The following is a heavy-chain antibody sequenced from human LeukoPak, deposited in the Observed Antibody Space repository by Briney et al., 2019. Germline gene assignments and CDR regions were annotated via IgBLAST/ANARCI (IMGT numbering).Heavy chain of an antibody. CDR1: GYSSTNYA. CDR3: ARAFQSLGGLSLPDY. D-gene: IGHD3-16*02. V-gene: IGHV7-4-1*02. Sequence: ATVKVSCKASGYSSTNYAMNWVRQAPGQGLEWMGWIHPSTGNPTYAQGFTGRFVFSLDTSVSTTYLQISSLKAEDTAVYFCARAFQSLGGLSLPDYWGQGTLVTVSS. J-gene: IGHJ4*02. CDR2: IHPSTGNP.